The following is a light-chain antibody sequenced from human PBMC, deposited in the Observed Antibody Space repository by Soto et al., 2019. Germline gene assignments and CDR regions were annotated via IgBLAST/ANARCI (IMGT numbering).Light chain of an antibody. CDR1: QSVNSN. J-gene: IGKJ1*01. CDR2: GAT. CDR3: QQYNNRWT. Sequence: EIVMTQSPATLSVSPGERATLSCRASQSVNSNLAWYQQKPGQAPRLLIYGATTRATGIPARFSGSGSGTEFTLTISSLQSEDFAVYYCQQYNNRWTFGQGTKVEIK. V-gene: IGKV3-15*01.